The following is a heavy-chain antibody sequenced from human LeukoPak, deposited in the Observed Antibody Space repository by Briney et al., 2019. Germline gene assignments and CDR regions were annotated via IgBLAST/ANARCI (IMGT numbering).Heavy chain of an antibody. V-gene: IGHV4-34*01. CDR1: GGSFSGYY. CDR3: ARTSWGIDY. CDR2: INHSGST. Sequence: SETLSLTCAVYGGSFSGYYWSWIRQPPGKGLEWIGEINHSGSTNYNPSLKSRVTISVDTSKNQFSLKLNSVTAADTAVYYCARTSWGIDYWGQGTLVTVSS. J-gene: IGHJ4*02. D-gene: IGHD7-27*01.